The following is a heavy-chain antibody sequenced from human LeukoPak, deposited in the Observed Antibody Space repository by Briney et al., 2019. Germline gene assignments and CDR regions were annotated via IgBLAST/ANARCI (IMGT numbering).Heavy chain of an antibody. CDR2: ISDNGGST. CDR1: GFTFSNYA. V-gene: IGHV3-64*02. Sequence: GGSLRLSCAVSGFTFSNYAIHWVRQAPGKGLEYVSAISDNGGSTFYADSVKGRFTISRDNSKNTLYLQMGSLRVEDVAVYYCARDGGGSPDYWGRGTLVTVSS. D-gene: IGHD1-26*01. J-gene: IGHJ4*02. CDR3: ARDGGGSPDY.